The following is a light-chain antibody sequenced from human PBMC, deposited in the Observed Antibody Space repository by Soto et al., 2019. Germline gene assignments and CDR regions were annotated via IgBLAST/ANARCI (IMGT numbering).Light chain of an antibody. CDR3: AGWDGSLNGVV. V-gene: IGLV1-44*01. CDR1: SSNLGSNT. J-gene: IGLJ2*01. CDR2: SND. Sequence: LTQPPSASGTPGQRVTISCSGSSSNLGSNTVNWYQQLPGTAPKLLIYSNDERPPGVPDRFSGSKSGTSASLAISGLQSEDEADYYCAGWDGSLNGVVFGGGTKLTVL.